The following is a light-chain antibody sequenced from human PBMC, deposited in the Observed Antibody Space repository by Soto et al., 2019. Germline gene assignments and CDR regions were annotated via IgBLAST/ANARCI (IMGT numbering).Light chain of an antibody. V-gene: IGKV1-5*01. CDR3: QQYMNYAT. CDR1: QSISTW. Sequence: DIPMTQSPSTLSAYVGDRVTFTCRASQSISTWLAWYQQKPGKAPKLLIYDASSLQSDVPSRFSGSGSGTEFILHISVLQTDDFASYYCQQYMNYATFGQRTKVEIK. J-gene: IGKJ1*01. CDR2: DAS.